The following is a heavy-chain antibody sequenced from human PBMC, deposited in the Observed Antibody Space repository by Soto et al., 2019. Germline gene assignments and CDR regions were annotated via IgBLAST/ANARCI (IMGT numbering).Heavy chain of an antibody. J-gene: IGHJ6*02. CDR3: ERGHHRMDV. CDR1: GFTFSDHY. Sequence: PVGSLRLSCAASGFTFSDHYMSWIRQAPGKGLEWISYINPSGTNTDYADSVKGRFTISRDNAENSLYLQMNSLRAEDTALYYCERGHHRMDVWGQGATVTVSS. V-gene: IGHV3-11*06. CDR2: INPSGTNT.